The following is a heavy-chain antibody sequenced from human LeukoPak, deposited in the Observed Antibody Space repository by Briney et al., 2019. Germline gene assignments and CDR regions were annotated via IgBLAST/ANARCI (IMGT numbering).Heavy chain of an antibody. CDR1: GYTFTSYD. J-gene: IGHJ6*02. D-gene: IGHD2-2*02. CDR3: ARAHPTPIEQQHHYTADLYYYYYYGMDV. CDR2: INPNSGNT. Sequence: ASVKVSCKASGYTFTSYDINWVRQATGQGPEWMGWINPNSGNTGYAQKFQGRVTMTRNTSIRTAYMELSSLRSEDTAVYYCARAHPTPIEQQHHYTADLYYYYYYGMDVWGQGTTVTVSS. V-gene: IGHV1-8*01.